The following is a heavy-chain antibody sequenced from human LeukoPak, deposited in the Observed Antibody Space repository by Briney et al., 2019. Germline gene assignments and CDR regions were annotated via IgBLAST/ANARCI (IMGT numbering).Heavy chain of an antibody. V-gene: IGHV1-2*02. Sequence: ASVKVSCKASGYTFTGYYMHWVRQAPGQGLEWMGWINPNSGGTNYAQKFQGGVTMTRDTSTSTVYMELSSLRSEDTAVYYCARDPGLWFGELYDDYWGQGTLVTVSS. J-gene: IGHJ4*02. D-gene: IGHD3-10*01. CDR3: ARDPGLWFGELYDDY. CDR2: INPNSGGT. CDR1: GYTFTGYY.